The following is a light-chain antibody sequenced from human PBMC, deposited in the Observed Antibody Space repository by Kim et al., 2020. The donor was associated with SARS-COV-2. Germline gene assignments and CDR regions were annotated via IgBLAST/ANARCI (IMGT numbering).Light chain of an antibody. CDR3: QQYNNWPLT. CDR2: SAS. J-gene: IGKJ4*01. CDR1: QSINSN. V-gene: IGKV3-15*01. Sequence: VSPGEGATLSCRASQSINSNLAWSLQKPGQAPRLLIYSASARATGIPARFSGSGSGTEFTLTISSLQSEDFAVYHCQQYNNWPLTFGGGTKVDIK.